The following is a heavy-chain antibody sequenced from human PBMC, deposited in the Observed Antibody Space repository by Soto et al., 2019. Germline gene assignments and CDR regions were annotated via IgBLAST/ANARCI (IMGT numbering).Heavy chain of an antibody. CDR1: GFTFSSYA. J-gene: IGHJ6*02. CDR2: ISGSGGST. CDR3: AKKGGATRFLDPPYYYGMDV. V-gene: IGHV3-23*01. D-gene: IGHD3-3*01. Sequence: GSLRLSCAASGFTFSSYAMSWVRQAPGKGLEWVSAISGSGGSTYYADSVKGRFTISRDNSKNTLYLQMNSLRAEDTAVYYCAKKGGATRFLDPPYYYGMDVWGQGTTVTVPS.